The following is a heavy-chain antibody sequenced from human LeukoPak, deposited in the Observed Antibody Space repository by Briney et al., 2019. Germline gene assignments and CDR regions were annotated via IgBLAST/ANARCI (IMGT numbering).Heavy chain of an antibody. V-gene: IGHV4-34*01. J-gene: IGHJ4*02. CDR2: INHSGST. Sequence: SETLSLTCAAYGGSFSGYYWSWIRQPPGKGLEWIGEINHSGSTNYNPSLKSRVTISVDTSKNQFSLKLSSVTAADTAVYYCASLAAAAFSHDYWGQGTLVTVSS. CDR3: ASLAAAAFSHDY. D-gene: IGHD6-13*01. CDR1: GGSFSGYY.